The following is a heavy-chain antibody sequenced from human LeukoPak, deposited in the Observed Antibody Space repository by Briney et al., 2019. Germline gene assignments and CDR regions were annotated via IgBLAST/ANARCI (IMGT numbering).Heavy chain of an antibody. CDR1: GYTFTGYY. J-gene: IGHJ4*02. D-gene: IGHD6-19*01. V-gene: IGHV1-2*06. CDR2: INPNSGGT. Sequence: ASVKVSCRASGYTFTGYYMHWVRQAPGQGLEWMGRINPNSGGTNYAQKFQGRVTMTRDTSISTAYMELSSLRSEDTAVYYCARGPLSLIAVAATEIFDYWGQGTLVTVSS. CDR3: ARGPLSLIAVAATEIFDY.